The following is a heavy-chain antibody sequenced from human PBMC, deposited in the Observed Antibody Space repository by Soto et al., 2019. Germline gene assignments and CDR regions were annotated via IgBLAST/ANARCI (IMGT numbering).Heavy chain of an antibody. CDR1: GYTFTGHY. D-gene: IGHD1-26*01. CDR2: IGPESGAT. Sequence: QVQLVQSGAEVKKPGASVKVSCKASGYTFTGHYIHWVRQAPEQGPEWMGEIGPESGATRYAQKFQGRVTMTRDMSITTVFMELNNLSPDDTAVYYCGRGRSGQIVVFYWGQGTPVTVSS. CDR3: GRGRSGQIVVFY. J-gene: IGHJ4*02. V-gene: IGHV1-2*02.